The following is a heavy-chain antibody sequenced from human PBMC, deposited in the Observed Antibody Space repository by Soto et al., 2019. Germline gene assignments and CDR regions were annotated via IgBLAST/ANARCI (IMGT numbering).Heavy chain of an antibody. Sequence: QVQLQESGPGLVKPSQTLSLTCAISGDSVSSNSAAWNWIRLSPSRGLEWLARTYYRSRWYNDCAVSVRSRIIVNPDTSKNQFSLQLTSVSPEDTAVYYCAGTTSHQWYYMDVWGKGTTVTVSS. CDR1: GDSVSSNSAA. J-gene: IGHJ6*03. V-gene: IGHV6-1*01. CDR2: TYYRSRWYN. CDR3: AGTTSHQWYYMDV. D-gene: IGHD1-7*01.